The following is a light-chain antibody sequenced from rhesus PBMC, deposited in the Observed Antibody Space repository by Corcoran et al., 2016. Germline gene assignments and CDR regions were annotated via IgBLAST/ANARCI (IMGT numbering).Light chain of an antibody. CDR3: QQYNSAPLT. J-gene: IGKJ4*01. CDR2: KAS. CDR1: QSISSW. Sequence: DIQMTQSPSSLSASVGDKVTITCQASQSISSWLAWYQQKPRKAPKPLIYKASSLDSGVPSRFSVSGSAIDCTLTISSLQPEDFATYYCQQYNSAPLTFGGGTKVELK. V-gene: IGKV1-16*01.